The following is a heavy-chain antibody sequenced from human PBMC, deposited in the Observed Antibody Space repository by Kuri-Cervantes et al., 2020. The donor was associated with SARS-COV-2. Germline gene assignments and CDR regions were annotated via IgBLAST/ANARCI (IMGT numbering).Heavy chain of an antibody. CDR2: MNPNSGNT. Sequence: ASVKVSCKASGYTFTSYDINWVRQATGQGLEWMGWMNPNSGNTGYAQKFQGRVTMTRNTSISTAYMELSSVTAADTAVYYCARPGGFLDVWGKGTTVTVSS. V-gene: IGHV1-8*02. J-gene: IGHJ6*04. CDR3: ARPGGFLDV. D-gene: IGHD4-23*01. CDR1: GYTFTSYD.